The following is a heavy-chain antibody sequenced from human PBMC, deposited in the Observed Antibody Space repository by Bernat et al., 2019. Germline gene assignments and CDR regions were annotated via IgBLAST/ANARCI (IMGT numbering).Heavy chain of an antibody. D-gene: IGHD3-10*01. CDR2: FDHRGGT. V-gene: IGHV4-4*02. J-gene: IGHJ4*02. Sequence: QVQLHESGPGLVAPSGTLSLTCAVSGGSIGSTNWWNWVRQPPGKGLEWIGEFDHRGGTSYNPSLRSRVTISVDKSKNQFSLQLSSVTAADTAVYYCAANYFGSGSFPYWGQGTLVTVSS. CDR3: AANYFGSGSFPY. CDR1: GGSIGSTNW.